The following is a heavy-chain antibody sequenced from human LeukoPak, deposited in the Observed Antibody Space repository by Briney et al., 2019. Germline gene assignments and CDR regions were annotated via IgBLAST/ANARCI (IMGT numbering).Heavy chain of an antibody. Sequence: VASVKVSCKASGGTFSSYAISWVRQAPGQGLEWMGGIIPIFGTANYAQKFQGRVTITTDESTSTAYMEVSSLRSEDTAVYYCARSSFRTYYYGSGSYYNCDYWGQGTLVTVSS. D-gene: IGHD3-10*01. CDR1: GGTFSSYA. J-gene: IGHJ4*02. CDR2: IIPIFGTA. V-gene: IGHV1-69*05. CDR3: ARSSFRTYYYGSGSYYNCDY.